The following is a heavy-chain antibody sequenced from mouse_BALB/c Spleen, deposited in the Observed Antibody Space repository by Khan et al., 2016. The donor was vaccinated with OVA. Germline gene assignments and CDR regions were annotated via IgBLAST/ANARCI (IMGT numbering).Heavy chain of an antibody. CDR2: ISSGSRTI. J-gene: IGHJ4*01. CDR3: ARATTVVARAMDY. D-gene: IGHD1-1*01. Sequence: EVELVESGGGLVQPGGSRKLSCAASGFTFSTFGMHWVRQAPEKGLEWVAYISSGSRTIFYADTVKGRFTISRDNPKNTLFLQMTRLRSEDTAMYYCARATTVVARAMDYWGQGTSVTVSS. V-gene: IGHV5-17*02. CDR1: GFTFSTFG.